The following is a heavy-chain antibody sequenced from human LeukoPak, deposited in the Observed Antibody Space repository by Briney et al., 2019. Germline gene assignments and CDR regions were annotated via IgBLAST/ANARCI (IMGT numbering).Heavy chain of an antibody. CDR3: ARGPNSYDTSGYSPYYFDY. D-gene: IGHD3-22*01. J-gene: IGHJ4*02. V-gene: IGHV1-69*05. CDR2: IIPMFGTT. CDR1: GGTFNSYT. Sequence: ASVKVSCKASGGTFNSYTINWVRQAPGQGLEWMGEIIPMFGTTSYAQNFQGRVTTTTDESTRTVDMELSSLRSEDTAVYYCARGPNSYDTSGYSPYYFDYWGQGTLVTVSS.